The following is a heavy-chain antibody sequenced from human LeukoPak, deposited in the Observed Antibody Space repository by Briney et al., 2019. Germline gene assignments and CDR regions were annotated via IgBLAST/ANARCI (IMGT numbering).Heavy chain of an antibody. D-gene: IGHD3-22*01. Sequence: SETLSLTCTVPGGSISSGDYYWSWIRQPPGTGLEWIGYIYYSGSTYYNPSLKSRVTISVDTSKNQFSLKLSSVTAADTAVYYCARVPTYYYDSSGYYLDYWGQGTLVTVSS. CDR2: IYYSGST. CDR1: GGSISSGDYY. J-gene: IGHJ4*02. CDR3: ARVPTYYYDSSGYYLDY. V-gene: IGHV4-30-4*08.